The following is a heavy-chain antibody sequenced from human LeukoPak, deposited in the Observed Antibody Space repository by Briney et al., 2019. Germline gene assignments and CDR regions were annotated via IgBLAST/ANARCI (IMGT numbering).Heavy chain of an antibody. J-gene: IGHJ4*02. D-gene: IGHD1-26*01. CDR3: ARGLVGATDY. CDR2: IWYDGSNK. CDR1: GFTFSSYG. Sequence: PGGSLRLSCAASGFTFSSYGMLWVRQPPGKGLEWVAVIWYDGSNKYYADSVKGRFTISRDNSKNTLYLQMNSLRAEDTAVYYCARGLVGATDYWGQGTLVTVSS. V-gene: IGHV3-33*01.